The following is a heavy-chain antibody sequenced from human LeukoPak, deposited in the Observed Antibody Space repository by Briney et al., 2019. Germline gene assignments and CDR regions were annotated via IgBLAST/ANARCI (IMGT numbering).Heavy chain of an antibody. CDR3: ASGTYYYDSSGYLRFPFDY. CDR2: IYYSGST. Sequence: PSETLSLTCTVSGGSISSSSYYWGWNRQPPGKGLESIGSIYYSGSTYYNPSLKSRVTISVDTSKNQFSLKLSSVTAADTAVYYCASGTYYYDSSGYLRFPFDYWGQGTLVTVSS. D-gene: IGHD3-22*01. V-gene: IGHV4-39*01. J-gene: IGHJ4*02. CDR1: GGSISSSSYY.